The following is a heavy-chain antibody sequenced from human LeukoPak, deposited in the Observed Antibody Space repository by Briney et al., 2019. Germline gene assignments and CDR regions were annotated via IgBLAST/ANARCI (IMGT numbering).Heavy chain of an antibody. J-gene: IGHJ5*02. CDR1: GYSFTSYW. CDR3: AIYSEGYCTSSSCFRGFDP. Sequence: GESLKISCKGSGYSFTSYWISWVRQAPGQGLEWMGWISTYNGNREYARKFQGRVTMTTDTSTSTAYMELRSLRSDDTAVYYCAIYSEGYCTSSSCFRGFDPWGQGTLVTVSS. D-gene: IGHD2-2*01. CDR2: ISTYNGNR. V-gene: IGHV1-18*04.